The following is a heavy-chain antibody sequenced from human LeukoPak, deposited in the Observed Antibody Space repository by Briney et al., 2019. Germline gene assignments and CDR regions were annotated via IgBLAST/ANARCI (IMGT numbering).Heavy chain of an antibody. J-gene: IGHJ5*02. Sequence: SETLSLTCAVYGGSFSGYYWSWIRQPPGKGLEWIGYIYYSGSTYYNPSLKSRVTISVDTSKNQFSLKLSSVTAADTAVYYCAREIAAAGSGWFDPWGQGTLVTVSS. V-gene: IGHV4-30-4*01. CDR3: AREIAAAGSGWFDP. CDR2: IYYSGST. CDR1: GGSFSGYY. D-gene: IGHD6-13*01.